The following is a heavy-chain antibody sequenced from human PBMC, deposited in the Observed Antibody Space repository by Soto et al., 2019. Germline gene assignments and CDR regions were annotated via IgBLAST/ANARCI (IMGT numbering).Heavy chain of an antibody. CDR3: ARVVSIVGATMVYFDY. J-gene: IGHJ4*02. V-gene: IGHV4-30-4*01. CDR2: IYYSGST. Sequence: QVQLQESGPGLVKPSQTLSLTCTVSGGSISSGDYYWSWIRQPPGKGLEWIGYIYYSGSTYYNPSLKSRVTISVDTSKNQFSLKLSSVTAADTAVYYCARVVSIVGATMVYFDYWGQGTLVTVSS. CDR1: GGSISSGDYY. D-gene: IGHD1-26*01.